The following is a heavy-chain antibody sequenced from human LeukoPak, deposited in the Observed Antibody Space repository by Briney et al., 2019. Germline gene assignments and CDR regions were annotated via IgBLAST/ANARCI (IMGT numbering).Heavy chain of an antibody. CDR1: GYTFTSYG. CDR2: ISAYNGNT. V-gene: IGHV1-18*01. D-gene: IGHD2-2*01. J-gene: IGHJ4*02. Sequence: GTSVKVSCKASGYTFTSYGISWVRQAPGQGLEWMGWISAYNGNTNYAQKLQGRVTMTRDTSTSTVYMELSSLRSEDTAVYYCARGSPVRIVVVPTLDYWGQGTLVTVSS. CDR3: ARGSPVRIVVVPTLDY.